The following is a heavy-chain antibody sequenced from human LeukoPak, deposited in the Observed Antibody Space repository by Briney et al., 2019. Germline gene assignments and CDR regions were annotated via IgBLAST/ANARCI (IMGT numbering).Heavy chain of an antibody. J-gene: IGHJ6*02. D-gene: IGHD3-10*01. CDR2: IIPILGIA. Sequence: VASVTVSCKASGGTFSSYAISWVRQAPGQGLEWMGRIIPILGIANYAQKFQGRVTITADKSTSTAYMELSSLRSEDTAVYYCARVSRASYYGSGSQYYYYYGMDVWGQGTTVTVSS. CDR1: GGTFSSYA. V-gene: IGHV1-69*04. CDR3: ARVSRASYYGSGSQYYYYYGMDV.